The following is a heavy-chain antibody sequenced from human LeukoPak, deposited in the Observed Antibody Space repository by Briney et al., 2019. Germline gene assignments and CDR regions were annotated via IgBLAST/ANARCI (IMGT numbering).Heavy chain of an antibody. J-gene: IGHJ6*02. Sequence: ASVKVSCKAPGGTFSSYAISWVRQAPGQGLEWMGRIIPILGIANYAQKFQGRVTITADKSTSTAYMELSSLRSEDTAVYYCARYRDGYNLRGSYYGMDVWGQGTTVTVSS. CDR2: IIPILGIA. CDR1: GGTFSSYA. V-gene: IGHV1-69*04. CDR3: ARYRDGYNLRGSYYGMDV. D-gene: IGHD5-24*01.